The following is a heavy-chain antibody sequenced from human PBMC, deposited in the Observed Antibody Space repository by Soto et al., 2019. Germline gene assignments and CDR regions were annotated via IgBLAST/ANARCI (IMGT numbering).Heavy chain of an antibody. D-gene: IGHD6-19*01. CDR3: TTWYSSGWYVDY. J-gene: IGHJ4*02. Sequence: GGSLRLSCAASGFTFSNAWMNWVRQAPGKGLEWVGRIKSKTDGGTTDYAAPVKGSFTIPRDDAKTTLYLQMNSLKTEDTAVYYCTTWYSSGWYVDYWGQGTLVTVSS. V-gene: IGHV3-15*07. CDR1: GFTFSNAW. CDR2: IKSKTDGGTT.